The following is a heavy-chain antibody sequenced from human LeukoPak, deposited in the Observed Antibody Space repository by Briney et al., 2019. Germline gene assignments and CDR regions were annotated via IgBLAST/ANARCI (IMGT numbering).Heavy chain of an antibody. CDR3: ASSEGVWGSYRYDFDY. D-gene: IGHD3-16*02. V-gene: IGHV1-69*04. J-gene: IGHJ4*02. CDR2: IIPILGIA. Sequence: SVKVSCKASGGTFSSYAISCVRQAPGQGLEWMGRIIPILGIANYAQKFQGRVTITADKSTSTAYMELSSLRSEDTAVYYCASSEGVWGSYRYDFDYWGQGTLVTVSS. CDR1: GGTFSSYA.